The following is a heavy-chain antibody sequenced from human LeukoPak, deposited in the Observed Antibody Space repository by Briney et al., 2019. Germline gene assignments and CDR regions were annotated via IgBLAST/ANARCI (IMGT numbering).Heavy chain of an antibody. CDR1: GFTFSSYS. J-gene: IGHJ6*04. V-gene: IGHV3-21*01. D-gene: IGHD3-10*01. CDR3: ARDLGSGSYYKYHYYGMDV. Sequence: GGSLRLSCAASGFTFSSYSMSWVRQAPGKGLEWVSSISSSSSYIYYADSVKGRFTISRDNAKNSLYLQMNSLRAEDTAVYYCARDLGSGSYYKYHYYGMDVWGKGTTVTVSS. CDR2: ISSSSSYI.